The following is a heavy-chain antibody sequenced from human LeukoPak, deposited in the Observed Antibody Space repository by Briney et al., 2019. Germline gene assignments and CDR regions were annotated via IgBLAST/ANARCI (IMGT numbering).Heavy chain of an antibody. D-gene: IGHD2-2*01. CDR2: INPNDGDT. J-gene: IGHJ4*02. V-gene: IGHV1-2*02. CDR3: ARANFLYCSSTTCLFDY. Sequence: ASVKVSCKAPGYTFTDYYMHWVRQAPGQGFEWMGWINPNDGDTNYAQKFQGRVTMTRDTSISTAHMEVSRLRSDDTAVYYCARANFLYCSSTTCLFDYWGQGTLVTGSS. CDR1: GYTFTDYY.